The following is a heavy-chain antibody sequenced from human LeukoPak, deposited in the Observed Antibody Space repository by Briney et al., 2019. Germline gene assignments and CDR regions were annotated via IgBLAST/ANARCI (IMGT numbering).Heavy chain of an antibody. V-gene: IGHV3-64*01. CDR3: ARGNSNYFHYYYMDV. J-gene: IGHJ6*03. CDR1: GFTFSRYD. Sequence: GGSLRLSCAASGFTFSRYDMHWVRQAPGKGLEYVSPINSDGDSTYYANSVKGRFTMSRDNSKNTLYLQMGSLRPEDMAVYYCARGNSNYFHYYYMDVWGKGTTVTVSS. CDR2: INSDGDST. D-gene: IGHD4-11*01.